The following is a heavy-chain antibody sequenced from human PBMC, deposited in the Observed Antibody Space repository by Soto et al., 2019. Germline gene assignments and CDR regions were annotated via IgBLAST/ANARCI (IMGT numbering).Heavy chain of an antibody. Sequence: QVQLVQSGAEVKKPGASVKVSCKASGYTFTSYDINWVRQATGQGLEWMGWMNPNSGNTGYAQKLQGRVTMTRNTSRSTDYMELSRLRSEDTSVYYCARGVVVVAQTSYYMEFLGKGTTVTVSS. D-gene: IGHD2-15*01. J-gene: IGHJ6*03. CDR1: GYTFTSYD. CDR3: ARGVVVVAQTSYYMEF. V-gene: IGHV1-8*01. CDR2: MNPNSGNT.